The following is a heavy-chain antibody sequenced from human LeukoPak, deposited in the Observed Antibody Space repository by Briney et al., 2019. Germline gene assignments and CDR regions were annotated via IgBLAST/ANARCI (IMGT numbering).Heavy chain of an antibody. V-gene: IGHV3-7*01. Sequence: GGSLRLSCAASGFTFSSYWMSWVRQAPGKGLEWVANIKQDGSEKYYVDSVKGRFTISRDNAKNSLYPQMNSLRAEDTAVYYCARHCDLVVVTAIFDYWGQGTLVTVSS. D-gene: IGHD2-21*02. J-gene: IGHJ4*02. CDR1: GFTFSSYW. CDR2: IKQDGSEK. CDR3: ARHCDLVVVTAIFDY.